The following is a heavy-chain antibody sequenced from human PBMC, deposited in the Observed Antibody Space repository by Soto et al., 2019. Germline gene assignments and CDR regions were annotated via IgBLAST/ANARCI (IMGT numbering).Heavy chain of an antibody. D-gene: IGHD3-16*02. CDR2: ISGIGSST. Sequence: EVQLLESGGGSVQPGGSLRLSCAASGFTFSSYGMSWVRQAPGKGLEWVSGISGIGSSTHYADSVKGRFTISRDDSKNTLYLQMNSLSAEDTAVYYCAIDRRTLSSFDYWGQGTLVTVSS. CDR3: AIDRRTLSSFDY. J-gene: IGHJ4*02. V-gene: IGHV3-23*01. CDR1: GFTFSSYG.